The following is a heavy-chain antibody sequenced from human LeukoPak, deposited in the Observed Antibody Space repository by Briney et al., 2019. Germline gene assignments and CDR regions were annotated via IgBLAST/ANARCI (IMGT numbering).Heavy chain of an antibody. CDR3: ARQLGNYYRAFDF. J-gene: IGHJ4*02. CDR1: GYTFTNYY. D-gene: IGHD1-26*01. Sequence: ASVKVSCKPSGYTFTNYYIHWVRQAPGQGPEWVGWINPASAGAAFAPKFQGRVSMTWDSSNTTAFMDLTSLRSNDTAIYYCARQLGNYYRAFDFWGQGTLVTVSS. V-gene: IGHV1-2*02. CDR2: INPASAGA.